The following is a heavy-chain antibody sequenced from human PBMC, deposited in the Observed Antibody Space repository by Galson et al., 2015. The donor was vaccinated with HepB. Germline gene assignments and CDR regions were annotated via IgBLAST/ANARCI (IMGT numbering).Heavy chain of an antibody. D-gene: IGHD2-2*01. CDR2: INYSGST. CDR1: GGSVSNNGHS. V-gene: IGHV4-39*02. Sequence: ETLSLTCTVSGGSVSNNGHSWGWVRQPPGKGLEWIGTINYSGSTYFNPSLKSRVTISVDTSKNQFSLRLTSLTAADTAVYFCARGRGSYQYYAMDVWGQGTTVTISS. J-gene: IGHJ6*02. CDR3: ARGRGSYQYYAMDV.